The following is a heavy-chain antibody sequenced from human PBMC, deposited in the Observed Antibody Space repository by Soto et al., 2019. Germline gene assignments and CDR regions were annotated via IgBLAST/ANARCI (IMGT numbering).Heavy chain of an antibody. CDR1: GYTPTELS. CDR2: FDPEDGET. CDR3: AILKEPYSSSPPENFDY. Sequence: GASVKVSCKVSGYTPTELSMHWVRQAPGKGLEWMGGFDPEDGETIYAQKFQGRVTMTEDTSTDTAYMELSSLRSEDTAVYYCAILKEPYSSSPPENFDYWGQGTLVTVSS. J-gene: IGHJ4*02. V-gene: IGHV1-24*01. D-gene: IGHD6-13*01.